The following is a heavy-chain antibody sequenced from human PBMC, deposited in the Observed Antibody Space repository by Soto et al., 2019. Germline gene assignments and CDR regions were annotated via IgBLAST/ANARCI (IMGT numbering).Heavy chain of an antibody. Sequence: VVFLVLSCAASGFTVRSNYMSWVRPAPGKGLEWVSVIYSGGITYYADSVKGRFTISRDNSKNTLYLQMNSLRAEDTAVYYCAGTMVRGVISHYYYYGMDVWGQGTTVTVSS. V-gene: IGHV3-53*01. D-gene: IGHD3-10*01. CDR2: IYSGGIT. CDR3: AGTMVRGVISHYYYYGMDV. J-gene: IGHJ6*02. CDR1: GFTVRSNY.